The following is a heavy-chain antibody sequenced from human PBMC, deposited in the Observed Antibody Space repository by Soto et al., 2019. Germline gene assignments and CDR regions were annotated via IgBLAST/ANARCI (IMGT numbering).Heavy chain of an antibody. V-gene: IGHV4-34*01. J-gene: IGHJ4*02. CDR3: ASLRYCSGARCYTTIDL. D-gene: IGHD2-2*02. CDR2: INHSGST. Sequence: SATLSLTCSVYGGSLSSYYWSWLRQPPGKGLEWIGEINHSGSTNYKPSLKSRVTISVDTSKNQFSLKLTSVTAADTAVYYCASLRYCSGARCYTTIDLWGQGTRVTVSS. CDR1: GGSLSSYY.